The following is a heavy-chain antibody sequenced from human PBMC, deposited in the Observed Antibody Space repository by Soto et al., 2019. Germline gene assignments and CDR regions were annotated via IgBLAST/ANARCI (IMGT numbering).Heavy chain of an antibody. CDR1: GYTFTSYD. D-gene: IGHD6-6*01. CDR2: MNPNSGNT. CDR3: ARVYDSSSTFDYYYYYGMDV. V-gene: IGHV1-8*01. Sequence: QVQLVQSGAEVKKPGASVKVSCKASGYTFTSYDINWVRQATGHGLEWMGWMNPNSGNTGYAQKFQGRVTMTRNTSRSTAYMELSRLRSEDTAVYYCARVYDSSSTFDYYYYYGMDVWGQGTTATVSS. J-gene: IGHJ6*02.